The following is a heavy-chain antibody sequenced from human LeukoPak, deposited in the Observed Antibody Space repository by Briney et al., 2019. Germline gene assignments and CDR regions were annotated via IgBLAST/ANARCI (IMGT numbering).Heavy chain of an antibody. CDR1: GGSNSSYY. Sequence: SETLSLTCTVSGGSNSSYYWSWIRQPPGKGLELIGYIYYSWSTHYNPSLKERVTNIVGTVKKQVSPKPSSVTRSDPAVYYSGSTNYNPSFKSRVTISVDTSKNQFSLKLSSVTAADTAVYYCARDLAVAGHFYGMDVWGQGTTVTVSS. V-gene: IGHV4-59*12. J-gene: IGHJ6*02. D-gene: IGHD3-10*01. CDR3: GSTNYNPSFKSRVTISVDTSKNQFSLKLSSVTAADTAVYYCARDLAVAGHFYGMDV. CDR2: IYYSWST.